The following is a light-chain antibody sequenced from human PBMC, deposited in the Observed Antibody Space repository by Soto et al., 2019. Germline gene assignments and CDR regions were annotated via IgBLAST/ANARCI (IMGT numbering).Light chain of an antibody. V-gene: IGLV2-14*01. CDR1: SSDVGGCNY. CDR2: DVS. Sequence: QSVLTQPASVSGSPGQSITISCTGTSSDVGGCNYVSWYQQHPGKAPKLMIYDVSNRPSGVSYRFSGSKSGNTASLTIPGLQAEDEADYYCSSYTSINTRVFGTGTKVTVL. CDR3: SSYTSINTRV. J-gene: IGLJ1*01.